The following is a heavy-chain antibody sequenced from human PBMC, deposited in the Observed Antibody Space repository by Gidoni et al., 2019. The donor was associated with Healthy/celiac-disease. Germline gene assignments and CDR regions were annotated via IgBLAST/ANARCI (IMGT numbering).Heavy chain of an antibody. D-gene: IGHD3-10*01. CDR3: AKDGRGDLYYYYGMDV. Sequence: QVQLVESGGGVVQPGRSLRLSCAASGFTFSSYGMHWVRQAPGKGLEWVAVISYDGSNKYYADSVKGRFTISRDNSKNTLYLQMNSLRAEDTAVYYCAKDGRGDLYYYYGMDVWGQGTTVTVSS. V-gene: IGHV3-30*18. CDR2: ISYDGSNK. CDR1: GFTFSSYG. J-gene: IGHJ6*02.